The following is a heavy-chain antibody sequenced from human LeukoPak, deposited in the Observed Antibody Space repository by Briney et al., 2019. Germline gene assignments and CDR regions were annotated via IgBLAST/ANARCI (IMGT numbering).Heavy chain of an antibody. CDR2: IYSGGST. D-gene: IGHD5-18*01. Sequence: GGSLRLSCAASGFTVSSNYMNWVRQAPGKGLEWVSVIYSGGSTYYADSVKGRFAISRDNSKNTLYLQMNSLRAEDTAVYYCARPTWIQLWFDAFDIWGQGTMVTVSS. CDR3: ARPTWIQLWFDAFDI. J-gene: IGHJ3*02. CDR1: GFTVSSNY. V-gene: IGHV3-53*05.